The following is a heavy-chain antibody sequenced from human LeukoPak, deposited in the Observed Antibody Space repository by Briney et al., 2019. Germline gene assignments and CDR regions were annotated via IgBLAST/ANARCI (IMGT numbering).Heavy chain of an antibody. CDR1: GFTLSTYS. Sequence: GGSLRLSCAASGFTLSTYSMNWVRQAPGKGLECLLYISSSSSIIYYADSVKGRFTISRDNAQQSLYLQMNSLRDEDTAVYYCARGRGAAAGTRIFDYWGQGTLVTVSS. J-gene: IGHJ4*02. CDR2: ISSSSSII. CDR3: ARGRGAAAGTRIFDY. D-gene: IGHD6-13*01. V-gene: IGHV3-48*02.